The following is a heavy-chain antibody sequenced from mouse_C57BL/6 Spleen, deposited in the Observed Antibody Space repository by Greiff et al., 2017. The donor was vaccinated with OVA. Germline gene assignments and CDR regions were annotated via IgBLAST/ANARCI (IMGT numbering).Heavy chain of an antibody. Sequence: QVQLKQSGAELVRPGASVTLSCKASGYTFTDYEMHWVKQTPVHGLEWIGAIDPENGGTASNQKFKGKAILNADKSSSTAYMELRILTSEDSAVYYCTRITTVVGRDVWGTGTTVTVSS. V-gene: IGHV1-15*01. CDR3: TRITTVVGRDV. CDR1: GYTFTDYE. CDR2: IDPENGGT. J-gene: IGHJ1*03. D-gene: IGHD1-1*01.